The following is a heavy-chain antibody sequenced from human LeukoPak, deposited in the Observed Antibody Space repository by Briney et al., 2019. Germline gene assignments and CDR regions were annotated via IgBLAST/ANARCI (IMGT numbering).Heavy chain of an antibody. CDR2: INPNSGGT. CDR3: AREGWIQLGYYYYYYMDV. J-gene: IGHJ6*03. CDR1: GYTFTGYY. V-gene: IGHV1-2*02. D-gene: IGHD5-18*01. Sequence: GASVKVSCKASGYTFTGYYMHWVRQAPGQGLEWMGWINPNSGGTNYAQKFQGRVTMTRDTSISTAYMELSRLRSDDTAVYYCAREGWIQLGYYYYYYMDVWGKGTTVTISS.